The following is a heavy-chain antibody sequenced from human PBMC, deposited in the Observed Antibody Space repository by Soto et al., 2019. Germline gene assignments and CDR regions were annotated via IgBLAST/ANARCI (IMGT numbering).Heavy chain of an antibody. CDR1: GGTFSSYS. CDR3: AIEYSSSPPYYPIGY. Sequence: ASVKVSCKASGGTFSSYSISWVRQAPGQGLEWMGGIIPIFGTANYAQKFQGRVTITADESTSTAYMELSSLRSEDTAFYYCAIEYSSSPPYYPIGYWGQGTLVTVSS. V-gene: IGHV1-69*13. CDR2: IIPIFGTA. D-gene: IGHD6-6*01. J-gene: IGHJ4*02.